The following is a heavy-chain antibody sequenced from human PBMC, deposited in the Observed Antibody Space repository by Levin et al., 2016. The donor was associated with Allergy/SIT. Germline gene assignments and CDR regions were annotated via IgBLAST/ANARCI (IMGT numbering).Heavy chain of an antibody. D-gene: IGHD3-9*01. CDR1: GASISSDGYY. CDR2: IYYLGIT. Sequence: SETLSLTCTVSGASISSDGYYWTWIRQRPGEGLEWIAYIYYLGITFYNPSLKSRLSISMETSKNQFSLNLTSLTAADTAVYYCTRVTGTGTFDPWGQGTPVIVSS. CDR3: TRVTGTGTFDP. J-gene: IGHJ5*02. V-gene: IGHV4-31*03.